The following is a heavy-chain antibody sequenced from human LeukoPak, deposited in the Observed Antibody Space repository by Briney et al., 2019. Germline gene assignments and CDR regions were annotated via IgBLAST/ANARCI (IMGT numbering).Heavy chain of an antibody. J-gene: IGHJ4*02. CDR2: IYYSGST. CDR3: ARMGRDGSIFDY. V-gene: IGHV4-59*01. Sequence: SETLSLTCSVSGGSITRYYWSWIRQPPGKGLEWIGYIYYSGSTNYNPSLKSRVTISVDTSKNQFSLKLSSVTAADTAVYYCARMGRDGSIFDYWGQGTLVTVSS. D-gene: IGHD2-15*01. CDR1: GGSITRYY.